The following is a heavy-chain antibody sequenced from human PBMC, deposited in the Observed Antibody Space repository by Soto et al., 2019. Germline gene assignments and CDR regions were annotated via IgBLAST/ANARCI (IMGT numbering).Heavy chain of an antibody. Sequence: ASVKVSCKVSGYTLTELSMHWVRQAPGKGLEWMGGFDPEDGETIYAQKFQGRVTMTEDTSTDTAYMELSSLRSEDTAVYYCATGPAYEAPGEFDYWGQGTLVTVSS. J-gene: IGHJ4*02. CDR1: GYTLTELS. D-gene: IGHD3-22*01. CDR2: FDPEDGET. CDR3: ATGPAYEAPGEFDY. V-gene: IGHV1-24*01.